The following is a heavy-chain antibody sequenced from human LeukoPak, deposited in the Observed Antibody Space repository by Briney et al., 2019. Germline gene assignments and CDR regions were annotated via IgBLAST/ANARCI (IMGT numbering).Heavy chain of an antibody. J-gene: IGHJ4*02. D-gene: IGHD3-16*01. CDR1: GDFLSTYH. CDR2: MQSTGNS. CDR3: GRDKQHSYGRYFDH. Sequence: SETVSLTCTVSGDFLSTYHWNWIRKPPGKGLEWIGYMQSTGNSKYNPSLKSRVNIFVDTSKNQVALILRSVTPEDTAVYYCGRDKQHSYGRYFDHWGQGALVTVSS. V-gene: IGHV4-4*08.